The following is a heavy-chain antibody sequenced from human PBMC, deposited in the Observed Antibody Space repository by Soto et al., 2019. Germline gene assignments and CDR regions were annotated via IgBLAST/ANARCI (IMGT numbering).Heavy chain of an antibody. D-gene: IGHD1-26*01. CDR2: IYTSGST. J-gene: IGHJ4*02. CDR3: ARELIVGPGFSDC. CDR1: GGSISSYY. Sequence: SETVSLTCTVSGGSISSYYWSWIRQAAGKGLEWIGRIYTSGSTNYNPSLKSRVTMSVDTSKNKFSLKLSSVTAADTDVYYCARELIVGPGFSDCSGQGTMVTVSS. V-gene: IGHV4-4*07.